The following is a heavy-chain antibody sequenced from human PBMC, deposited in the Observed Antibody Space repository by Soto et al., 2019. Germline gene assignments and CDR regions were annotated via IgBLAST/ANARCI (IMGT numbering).Heavy chain of an antibody. J-gene: IGHJ6*02. D-gene: IGHD1-7*01. CDR3: EGLELFRPNYGMDV. Sequence: GGSLRLSCAASGFTFSSYAMHWVRQAPGKGLEWVAVISYDGSNKYYADSVKGRFTISRDNSKNTLYLQMNSLRAEDTAVYYCEGLELFRPNYGMDVWGQGTTVTVSS. CDR2: ISYDGSNK. V-gene: IGHV3-30-3*01. CDR1: GFTFSSYA.